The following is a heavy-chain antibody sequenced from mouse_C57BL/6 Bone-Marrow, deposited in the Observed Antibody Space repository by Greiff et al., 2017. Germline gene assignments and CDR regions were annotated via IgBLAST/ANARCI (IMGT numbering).Heavy chain of an antibody. D-gene: IGHD1-1*01. V-gene: IGHV5-6*02. J-gene: IGHJ3*01. CDR2: ISSGGSYT. CDR1: GFTFSSYG. Sequence: DVKLVESGGDLVKPGGSLKLSCAASGFTFSSYGMSWVRQTPDKRLEWVATISSGGSYTYYPDSVKGRFTISRDNAKNTLYLQMSSLKSEDTAMXYCARHGITTVVAPAWFAYWGQGTLVTVSA. CDR3: ARHGITTVVAPAWFAY.